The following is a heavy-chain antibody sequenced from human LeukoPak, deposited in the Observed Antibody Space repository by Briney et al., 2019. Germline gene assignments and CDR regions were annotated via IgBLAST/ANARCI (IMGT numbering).Heavy chain of an antibody. D-gene: IGHD3-22*01. V-gene: IGHV3-23*01. CDR3: ATASSDYVYYHY. Sequence: GGSLTLSCAASGFTFGNYAVTWVRQAPGKGLEWVSTSRNSGGTTYYADSVKGRFIISRDNSRNTLSLQMNSLRAEDTAVYYCATASSDYVYYHYWGQGTLVTVSS. CDR1: GFTFGNYA. J-gene: IGHJ1*01. CDR2: SRNSGGTT.